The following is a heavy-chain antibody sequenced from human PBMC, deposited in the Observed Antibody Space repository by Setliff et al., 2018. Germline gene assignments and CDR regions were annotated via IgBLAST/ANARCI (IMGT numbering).Heavy chain of an antibody. CDR3: AKVDIDYIMTRDNTWQYFFYMDV. Sequence: PSETLSLTCSVFGDSLSSGTQYWAWIRQPPGKGLEWIGNINYSGSTYYNPSLKSRVTMSVDASKNQVSLKVTSVTAEDTAVYYCAKVDIDYIMTRDNTWQYFFYMDVWGRGTTVTVSS. V-gene: IGHV4-39*01. D-gene: IGHD5-12*01. CDR2: INYSGST. J-gene: IGHJ6*03. CDR1: GDSLSSGTQY.